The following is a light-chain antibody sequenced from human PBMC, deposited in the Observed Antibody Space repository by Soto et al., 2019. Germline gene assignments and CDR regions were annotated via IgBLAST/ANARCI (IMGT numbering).Light chain of an antibody. CDR1: NIGSKS. CDR2: DDR. CDR3: QVWDTSSDLGV. Sequence: SYELTQPPSVSVAPGQTARITCGGNNIGSKSVHWYQQKPGQAPVLVVYDDRDRPSGIPERFSGSNSGNTATLTISRVEAGDEADYYCQVWDTSSDLGVFGGGTKLTVL. V-gene: IGLV3-21*02. J-gene: IGLJ2*01.